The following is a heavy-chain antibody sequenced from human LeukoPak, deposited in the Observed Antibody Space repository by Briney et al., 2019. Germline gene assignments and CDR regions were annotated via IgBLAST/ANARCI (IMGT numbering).Heavy chain of an antibody. V-gene: IGHV3-48*03. Sequence: GGSLRLSCAASGFTLSSYEMNWVRQAPGKGLEWVSYISSSGSTIYYADSVKGRFTISRDNAKNSLYLQMNSLRAEDTAVYYCARDRIVVPAVPFDYWGQGTLVTVSS. D-gene: IGHD2-2*01. J-gene: IGHJ4*02. CDR1: GFTLSSYE. CDR2: ISSSGSTI. CDR3: ARDRIVVPAVPFDY.